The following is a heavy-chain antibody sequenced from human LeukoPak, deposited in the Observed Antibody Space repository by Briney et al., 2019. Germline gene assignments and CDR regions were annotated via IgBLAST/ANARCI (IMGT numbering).Heavy chain of an antibody. CDR1: GFTFSTYA. CDR2: ISGSGGST. J-gene: IGHJ4*02. Sequence: PGGSLRLSFAASGFTFSTYAVSWVRQAPGKGLEWVSAISGSGGSTYYADSVKGRFTISRDNSKNTLYLHMNSLRAEDTAVYYCAKDHCIGGSCYSDFWGQGTLVTVSS. CDR3: AKDHCIGGSCYSDF. V-gene: IGHV3-23*01. D-gene: IGHD2-15*01.